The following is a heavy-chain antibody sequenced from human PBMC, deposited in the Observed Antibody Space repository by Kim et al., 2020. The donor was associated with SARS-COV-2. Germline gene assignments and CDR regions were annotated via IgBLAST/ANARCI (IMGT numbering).Heavy chain of an antibody. D-gene: IGHD3-10*01. J-gene: IGHJ4*02. V-gene: IGHV3-74*01. CDR3: IRDLFGEYDS. CDR2: GRTQ. Sequence: GRTQNHADSVRGRFTIPRDNAKNTLFRQMNSLGVEDTGVYYCIRDLFGEYDSWGQGSLVVVSS.